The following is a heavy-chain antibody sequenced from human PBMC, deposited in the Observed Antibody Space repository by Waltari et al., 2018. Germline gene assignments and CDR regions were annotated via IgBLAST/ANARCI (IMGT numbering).Heavy chain of an antibody. CDR2: IDTSGAT. J-gene: IGHJ2*01. D-gene: IGHD6-19*01. Sequence: QVQLQESGPGLVKPSETLSLTCTVSGGSISSYYWSWIRQPAGQGLEWIGRIDTSGATNYNPSLKSRVTMSVDTSKNQFSLKLSSVTAADTAVYYCARWFARMGVAGMGHWYFDLWGRGTLVTVSS. CDR3: ARWFARMGVAGMGHWYFDL. CDR1: GGSISSYY. V-gene: IGHV4-4*07.